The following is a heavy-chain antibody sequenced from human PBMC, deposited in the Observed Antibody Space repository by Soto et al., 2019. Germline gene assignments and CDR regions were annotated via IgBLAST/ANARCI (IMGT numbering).Heavy chain of an antibody. CDR2: INTYSGNT. CDR3: ARAQAATESDN. J-gene: IGHJ4*02. Sequence: QVQLTQSRNAVKKPGASVKVSCKAYGYTFLDYGITWVRQAPGQGLEWVGWINTYSGNTNYAQRLQGRVIMTTDTSTTTVYMELRSLIPADTAVYYCARAQAATESDNWGQGTLVIVSS. CDR1: GYTFLDYG. V-gene: IGHV1-18*01.